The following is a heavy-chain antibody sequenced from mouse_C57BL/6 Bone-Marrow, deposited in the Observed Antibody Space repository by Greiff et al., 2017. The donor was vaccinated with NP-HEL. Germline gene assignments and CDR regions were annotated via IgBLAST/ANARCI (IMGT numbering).Heavy chain of an antibody. J-gene: IGHJ2*01. V-gene: IGHV1-26*01. Sequence: VQLQQSGPELVKPGASVKISCKASGYTFTDYYMNWVKQSHGKSLEWIGDINPNNGGTSYNQKFKGKATLTVDKSSSTAYMELRSLTSEDSAVYYCARDYSNYVDYFDYWGQGTTLTVSS. CDR3: ARDYSNYVDYFDY. CDR2: INPNNGGT. CDR1: GYTFTDYY. D-gene: IGHD2-5*01.